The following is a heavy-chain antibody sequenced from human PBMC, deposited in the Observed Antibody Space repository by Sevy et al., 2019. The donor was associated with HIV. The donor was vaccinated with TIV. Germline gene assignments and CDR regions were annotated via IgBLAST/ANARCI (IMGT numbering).Heavy chain of an antibody. D-gene: IGHD4-4*01. CDR2: INQVGTEK. CDR3: ARAPSYSNQYGYHFDY. J-gene: IGHJ4*02. CDR1: GFSFTSYW. V-gene: IGHV3-7*01. Sequence: GGSLRLSCAASGFSFTSYWMSWVRQTPEKGLEWVANINQVGTEKNYVDSVKGRFTISRDNAKNSLYLQMNSLRAEDTAVYYCARAPSYSNQYGYHFDYWGQGTLVTVSS.